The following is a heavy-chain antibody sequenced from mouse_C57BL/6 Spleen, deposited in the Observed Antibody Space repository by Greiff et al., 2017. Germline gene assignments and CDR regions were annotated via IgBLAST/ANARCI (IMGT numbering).Heavy chain of an antibody. CDR3: ERRGYYGSRDWYFDV. D-gene: IGHD1-1*01. CDR2: ISSGGSYT. CDR1: GFTFSSYG. Sequence: DVKLVESGGDLVKPGGSLKLSCAASGFTFSSYGMSWVRQTPDKRLEWVATISSGGSYTYYPDSVKGRFTISRDNAKNTLYLQMSSLKSEDTAMYYGERRGYYGSRDWYFDVWGTGTTVTVSS. V-gene: IGHV5-6*02. J-gene: IGHJ1*03.